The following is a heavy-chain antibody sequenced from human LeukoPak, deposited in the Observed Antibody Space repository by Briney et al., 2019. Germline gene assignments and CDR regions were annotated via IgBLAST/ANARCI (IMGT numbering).Heavy chain of an antibody. D-gene: IGHD4-17*01. V-gene: IGHV3-74*01. CDR2: ITNDASST. J-gene: IGHJ6*04. CDR1: GFTFSSDW. CDR3: VRDSSVTRMDV. Sequence: PGGSLRLSCAASGFTFSSDWTHWVRQAPGEGLVWVSRITNDASSTSYADSVKGRFTISRDNAKNTLYLEMSSLRAEDTAVYYCVRDSSVTRMDVWGKGTTVTVSS.